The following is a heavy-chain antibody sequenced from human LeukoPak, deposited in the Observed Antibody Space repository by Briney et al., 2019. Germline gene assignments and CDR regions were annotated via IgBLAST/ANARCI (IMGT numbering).Heavy chain of an antibody. J-gene: IGHJ5*02. CDR3: ASVGGVDP. CDR1: GGSMSSFY. V-gene: IGHV4-59*01. D-gene: IGHD3-16*01. Sequence: KPSETLSLTCTVSGGSMSSFYWSWIRQPPGKGLEWIGYIYYSGTTNYNPSLKSRVTISVDASKNQFSLKLSSVTAADTAVYYCASVGGVDPWGQGTLVTVSS. CDR2: IYYSGTT.